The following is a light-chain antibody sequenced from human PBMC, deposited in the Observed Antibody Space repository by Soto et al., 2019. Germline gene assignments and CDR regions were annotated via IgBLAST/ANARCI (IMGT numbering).Light chain of an antibody. Sequence: IHITQWPSSLAASVWDRVTITCRASQSINHWLACYQQKPGKAPKFLIYDASTLRNGVPSRFSGRGSGTKFTLTISSLQPDDFATDYWQQYDSHPDTFGQGTK. CDR2: DAS. CDR1: QSINHW. J-gene: IGKJ2*01. CDR3: QQYDSHPDT. V-gene: IGKV1-5*01.